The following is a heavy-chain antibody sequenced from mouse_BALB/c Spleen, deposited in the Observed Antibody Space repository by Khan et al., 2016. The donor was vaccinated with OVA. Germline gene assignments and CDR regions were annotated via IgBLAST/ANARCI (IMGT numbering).Heavy chain of an antibody. CDR2: MNPNTGNT. CDR1: GYSFTAYY. J-gene: IGHJ3*01. Sequence: VQLQQSGPDLVKPGASVKMSCKASGYSFTAYYINWVKRSQGQSLESIGRMNPNTGNTHYNQKFKDKALLIVDTSSSTAYMELRSLTSEDSAVSYCARGYDFFAHWGQGTLVTVSA. V-gene: IGHV1-26*01. CDR3: ARGYDFFAH. D-gene: IGHD2-2*01.